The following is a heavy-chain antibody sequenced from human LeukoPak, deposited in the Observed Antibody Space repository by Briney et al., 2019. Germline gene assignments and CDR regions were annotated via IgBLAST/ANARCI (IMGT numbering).Heavy chain of an antibody. CDR2: IYWNDDN. Sequence: SGPTLVRPTYTLTLTCTFTGFSLSTTGVGVGWIRRTPGKALEWIALIYWNDDNHYSPSLKSRITIANDTSKNQVVLTMNNMDPVDTATYYCAQTRGMYLEYYNGMDVWGQGTTVTVSS. CDR3: AQTRGMYLEYYNGMDV. J-gene: IGHJ6*02. D-gene: IGHD3-3*01. CDR1: GFSLSTTGVG. V-gene: IGHV2-5*01.